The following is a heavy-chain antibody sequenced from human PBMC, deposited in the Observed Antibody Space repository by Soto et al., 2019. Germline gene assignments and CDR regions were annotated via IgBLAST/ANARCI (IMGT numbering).Heavy chain of an antibody. CDR1: GGSISSSSYY. D-gene: IGHD3-9*01. Sequence: SETLSLTCTVSGGSISSSSYYWGWIRQPPGKGLEWIGSIYYSGSTYYNPSLKSRVTISVDKSKSQFSLKLNSVSAADTSVYFCARLEGLATISYYFDFWGPGALVTVSS. V-gene: IGHV4-39*01. J-gene: IGHJ4*02. CDR3: ARLEGLATISYYFDF. CDR2: IYYSGST.